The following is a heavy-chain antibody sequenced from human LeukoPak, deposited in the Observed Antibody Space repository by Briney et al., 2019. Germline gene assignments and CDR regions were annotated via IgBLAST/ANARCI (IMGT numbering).Heavy chain of an antibody. J-gene: IGHJ4*02. Sequence: GASLRLSCAASGFTFSSYAMSWVRQAPGKGLEWVSAISGSGGSTYYADSVKGRLTISRDNHKSTLYMQMHRLRDEDTAVYYCAKEYSGYDYYFDSWGQGTLVTVSS. CDR2: ISGSGGST. CDR3: AKEYSGYDYYFDS. D-gene: IGHD5-12*01. V-gene: IGHV3-23*01. CDR1: GFTFSSYA.